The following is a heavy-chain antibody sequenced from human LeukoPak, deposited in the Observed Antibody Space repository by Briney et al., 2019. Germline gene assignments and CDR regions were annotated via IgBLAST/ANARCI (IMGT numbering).Heavy chain of an antibody. J-gene: IGHJ4*02. D-gene: IGHD3-22*01. CDR2: ISYDGSKE. CDR3: AKDERGYYDSSGFFGAIDY. Sequence: GGSLRLSCAASGFTFSSYGMNWVRQAPGNWLEWVAAISYDGSKEYYADSVKGRFTVSRDNSKNTLYLQMNSLRAEDTAVYYCAKDERGYYDSSGFFGAIDYWGQGSLVSVSS. V-gene: IGHV3-30*18. CDR1: GFTFSSYG.